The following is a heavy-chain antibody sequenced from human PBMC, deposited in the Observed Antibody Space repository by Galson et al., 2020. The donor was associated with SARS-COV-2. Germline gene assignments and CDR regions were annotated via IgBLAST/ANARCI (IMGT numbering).Heavy chain of an antibody. J-gene: IGHJ3*02. V-gene: IGHV3-30*04. CDR2: ISHDGRIE. Sequence: GGSLRLSCAASGFTFTNYAIHWVRQAPGKGLEWVAVISHDGRIEVYADSVKCRFTISRDNSENMLFLQMDSLRADDTAVYYCARDVSGGASDIWGQGTMVTVSS. D-gene: IGHD1-26*01. CDR3: ARDVSGGASDI. CDR1: GFTFTNYA.